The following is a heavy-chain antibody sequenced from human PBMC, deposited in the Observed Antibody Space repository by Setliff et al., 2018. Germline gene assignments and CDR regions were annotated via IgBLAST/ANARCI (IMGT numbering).Heavy chain of an antibody. J-gene: IGHJ4*02. Sequence: ASETLSLTCTVSGDSISSGSYYWSWIRQHPEKGLEWLGYIFHSGSTHYNSSLKSRITISIDTSKNHFSLELNSVTAADSAVYYCARVADGSGSFYLGFDYWGQGILVTVSS. CDR1: GDSISSGSYY. CDR2: IFHSGST. D-gene: IGHD3-10*01. CDR3: ARVADGSGSFYLGFDY. V-gene: IGHV4-31*03.